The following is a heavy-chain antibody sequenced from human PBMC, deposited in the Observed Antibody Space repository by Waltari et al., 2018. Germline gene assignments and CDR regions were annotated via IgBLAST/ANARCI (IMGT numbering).Heavy chain of an antibody. J-gene: IGHJ3*02. V-gene: IGHV4-31*03. CDR1: GGSLSSGGYY. Sequence: QVQLQESGPGLVKPSQTLSLTCTVSGGSLSSGGYYWSWIRQHTGKGLEWIGYLSYSGSTYYNPSLKSRVTISVDTSKNQFSLKLSAVTAADTAVYYCARGARGWLQLEAFDIWGQGTMVTVSS. CDR3: ARGARGWLQLEAFDI. D-gene: IGHD5-12*01. CDR2: LSYSGST.